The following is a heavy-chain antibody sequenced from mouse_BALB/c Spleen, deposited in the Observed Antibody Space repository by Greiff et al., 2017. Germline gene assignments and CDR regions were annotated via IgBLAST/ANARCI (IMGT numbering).Heavy chain of an antibody. CDR3: ARGTMTTFAY. CDR2: IYPGDGDT. J-gene: IGHJ3*01. D-gene: IGHD2-4*01. Sequence: VQLQQSGAELVRPGSSVKISCKASGYAFSSYWMNWVKQRPGQGLEWIGQIYPGDGDTNYNGKFKGKATLTADKSSSTAYMQLSSLTSEDSAVYFCARGTMTTFAYWGQGTLVTVSA. CDR1: GYAFSSYW. V-gene: IGHV1-80*01.